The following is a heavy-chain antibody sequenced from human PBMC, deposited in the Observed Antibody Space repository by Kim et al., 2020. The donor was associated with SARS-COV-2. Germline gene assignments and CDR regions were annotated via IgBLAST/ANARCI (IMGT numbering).Heavy chain of an antibody. D-gene: IGHD4-17*01. V-gene: IGHV3-15*01. Sequence: GGSLRLSCAASGFTFSNAWMSWVRQAPGRGLEWVGRIKSKTDGGTTDYAAPVKGRFTISRDDSKNTLYLQMNSLKTEDTAVYYCGSFNYGGIDYWGQGTLVTVSS. J-gene: IGHJ4*02. CDR1: GFTFSNAW. CDR2: IKSKTDGGTT. CDR3: GSFNYGGIDY.